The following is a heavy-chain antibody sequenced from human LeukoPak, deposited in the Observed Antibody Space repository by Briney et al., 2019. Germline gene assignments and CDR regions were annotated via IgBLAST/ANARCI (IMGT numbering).Heavy chain of an antibody. D-gene: IGHD4-11*01. CDR1: GFTFSSYA. Sequence: GGSLRLSCAASGFTFSSYAMSWVRQAPGKGLEWVSAISGSGGSTYYADSVKGRFTISRDNSKNTLYLQMNSLRAEDTAVYYCAKGTEQLTTSRSDYWGQGTLVTVSS. CDR3: AKGTEQLTTSRSDY. CDR2: ISGSGGST. J-gene: IGHJ4*02. V-gene: IGHV3-23*01.